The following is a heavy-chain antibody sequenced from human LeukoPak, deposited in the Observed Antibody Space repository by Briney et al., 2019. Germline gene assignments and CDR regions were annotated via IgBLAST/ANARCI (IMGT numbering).Heavy chain of an antibody. J-gene: IGHJ4*02. CDR2: ISSSSTTI. D-gene: IGHD4-17*01. V-gene: IGHV3-48*01. CDR1: GFTFSSYS. Sequence: GGSLRLSCAASGFTFSSYSMNWVRQAPGGGLEWVSYISSSSTTIYYADSVKGRFTISRDTAKNSLYLQMNSLRAEDTAVYYCARGTTVTPLAFDYWGQGTLVTVSS. CDR3: ARGTTVTPLAFDY.